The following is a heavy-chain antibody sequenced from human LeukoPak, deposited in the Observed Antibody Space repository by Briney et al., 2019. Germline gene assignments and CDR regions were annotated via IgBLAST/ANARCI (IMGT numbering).Heavy chain of an antibody. V-gene: IGHV3-15*01. J-gene: IGHJ4*02. D-gene: IGHD6-13*01. Sequence: GGSLRLSCAASGFSFTNAWMSWVRQAPGKGLEWVGRLRSKTDGGIAEYAAPVIGRFTMSRDDSKNMLYLQMSSLKTEDTAVYYCTTELAGYRSSWYQWDYLDYWGQGTLVTVSS. CDR3: TTELAGYRSSWYQWDYLDY. CDR2: LRSKTDGGIA. CDR1: GFSFTNAW.